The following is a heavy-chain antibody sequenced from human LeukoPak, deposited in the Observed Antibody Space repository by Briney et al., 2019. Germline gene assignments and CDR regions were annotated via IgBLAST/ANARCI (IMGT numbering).Heavy chain of an antibody. D-gene: IGHD1-26*01. CDR1: GGSISSSSYY. Sequence: PSETLSLTCTVSGGSISSSSYYWGWIRQPPGKGLEWIGSIYYSGSTYYNPSLKSRVTISVDTSKNQFSLKLSSVTAADTAVYYCARDPKWELLGFDYWGQGTPVTVSS. CDR3: ARDPKWELLGFDY. CDR2: IYYSGST. J-gene: IGHJ4*02. V-gene: IGHV4-39*07.